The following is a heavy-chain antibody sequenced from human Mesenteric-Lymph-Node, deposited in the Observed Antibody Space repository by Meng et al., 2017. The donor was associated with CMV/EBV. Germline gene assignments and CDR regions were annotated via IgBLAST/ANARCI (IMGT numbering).Heavy chain of an antibody. V-gene: IGHV3-9*03. J-gene: IGHJ6*02. CDR3: VKDRGYRKYYYYYGMDV. Sequence: SLKISCAASGFNFDDYAMHWVRQTPGKGLGWVSGITWNGGAVGYADSVKGRFTVSRDNPKNSLYLQMNSLRIEDMALYYCVKDRGYRKYYYYYGMDVWGRGTTVTVSS. D-gene: IGHD5-12*01. CDR1: GFNFDDYA. CDR2: ITWNGGAV.